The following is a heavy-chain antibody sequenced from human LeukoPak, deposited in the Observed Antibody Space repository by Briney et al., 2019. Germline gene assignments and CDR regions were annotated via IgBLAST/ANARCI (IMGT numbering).Heavy chain of an antibody. J-gene: IGHJ6*03. Sequence: SETLSLTCTVSGGSISSGSYYWSWIRQPAGKGLEWIGRIYTSGSTNYNPSLKSRVTISVDTSKNQFSLKLSSVTAADTAVYYCARCWRVVPHYYMDVWGKGTTVTISS. D-gene: IGHD3-22*01. CDR2: IYTSGST. CDR3: ARCWRVVPHYYMDV. V-gene: IGHV4-61*02. CDR1: GGSISSGSYY.